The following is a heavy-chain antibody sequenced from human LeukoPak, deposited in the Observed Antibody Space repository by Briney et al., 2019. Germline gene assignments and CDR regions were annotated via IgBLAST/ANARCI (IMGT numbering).Heavy chain of an antibody. CDR1: GFTFSNYW. V-gene: IGHV3-7*01. D-gene: IGHD1-1*01. J-gene: IGHJ3*01. CDR3: ARALLLPIVTTLNEHAFDL. CDR2: IKDDGSET. Sequence: GGSLRLSCAASGFTFSNYWMNWVRQAPGKGLEWVGSIKDDGSETYHVDSVKGRFTIARDNTKNSLHLQMNSLRVEDTAVYYCARALLLPIVTTLNEHAFDLWGQGTMVTVSS.